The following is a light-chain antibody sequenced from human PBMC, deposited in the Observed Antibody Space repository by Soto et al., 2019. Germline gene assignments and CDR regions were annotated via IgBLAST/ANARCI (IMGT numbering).Light chain of an antibody. J-gene: IGLJ1*01. CDR3: SSYTSSSTYV. Sequence: QSALTQPASVSGSPGQSITISCTGTSSDLGTYNYVSWYQQHPGKAPKLMIYEVGNRPSGVSNRFSGSKSGNTASLTISGLQAEDEADYYCSSYTSSSTYVFGTGIKLTVL. CDR2: EVG. CDR1: SSDLGTYNY. V-gene: IGLV2-14*01.